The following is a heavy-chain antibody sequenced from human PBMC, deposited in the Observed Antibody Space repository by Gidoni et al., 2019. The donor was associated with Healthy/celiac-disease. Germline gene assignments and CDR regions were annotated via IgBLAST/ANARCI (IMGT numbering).Heavy chain of an antibody. CDR1: GFTFSSYS. CDR2: ISSSSSTI. J-gene: IGHJ3*02. V-gene: IGHV3-48*02. CDR3: ARDLYGGYDAFDI. D-gene: IGHD3-22*01. Sequence: EVQLVESGGGLVQPGGSLRLSCAASGFTFSSYSMNWVRQAPGKGLEWVSYISSSSSTIYYADSVKGRFTIARENAKNSLYLQMNSLRDEDTAVYYCARDLYGGYDAFDIWGQGTMVTVSS.